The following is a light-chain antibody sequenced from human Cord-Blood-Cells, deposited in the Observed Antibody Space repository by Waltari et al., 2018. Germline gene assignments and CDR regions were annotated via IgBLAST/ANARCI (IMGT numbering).Light chain of an antibody. Sequence: QSALTPPASVSASPGQSLTIPCPATSSHVGGYNYVSSYQQHPGKAPKLMLYDVSNRPSGVSNRFSGSKSGNTASLTISGLQAEEEADYYCSSYTSSSTLVVFGGGTKLTVL. CDR3: SSYTSSSTLVV. CDR1: SSHVGGYNY. V-gene: IGLV2-14*01. CDR2: DVS. J-gene: IGLJ2*01.